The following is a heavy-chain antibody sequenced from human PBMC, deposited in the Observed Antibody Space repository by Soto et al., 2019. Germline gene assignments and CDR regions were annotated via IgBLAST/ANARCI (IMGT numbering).Heavy chain of an antibody. V-gene: IGHV1-69*01. Sequence: QVQLVRSGAEVKKPGSSVKVSCKAPGGTFGTYGISWVRQAPGQGLECMGGIIPILGTANYAQMFQGRVTISADESTSTVYMELSSLRSEDTAVYYCARDDSNYPGRYGMYVWGQGTTVTVAS. D-gene: IGHD4-4*01. CDR1: GGTFGTYG. CDR3: ARDDSNYPGRYGMYV. CDR2: IIPILGTA. J-gene: IGHJ6*02.